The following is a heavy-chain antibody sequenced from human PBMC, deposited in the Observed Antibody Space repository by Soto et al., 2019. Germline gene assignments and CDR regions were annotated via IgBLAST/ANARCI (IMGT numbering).Heavy chain of an antibody. CDR2: INHSGST. V-gene: IGHV4-34*01. Sequence: SETLSLTCAVYGGSFSGYYWSWIRQPPGKGLEWIGEINHSGSTNYNPSLKSRVTISVDTSKNQFSLKLSSVTAADTAVYYCARAGITMVRGTVFDYWGQGTLATVSS. CDR1: GGSFSGYY. J-gene: IGHJ4*02. CDR3: ARAGITMVRGTVFDY. D-gene: IGHD3-10*01.